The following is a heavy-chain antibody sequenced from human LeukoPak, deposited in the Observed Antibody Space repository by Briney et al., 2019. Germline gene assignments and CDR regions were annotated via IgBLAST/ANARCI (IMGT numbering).Heavy chain of an antibody. D-gene: IGHD3-22*01. Sequence: SETLSLTCTVSGGSISSYYWSWIRQSPGKGLEWIGHIYSSGSTNYNLSLKSRVTISIDTSKNQFSLKLSSVTAADTALYYCARNYDNSGYTAFGYWGRGTLVTVSS. CDR2: IYSSGST. CDR3: ARNYDNSGYTAFGY. CDR1: GGSISSYY. J-gene: IGHJ4*02. V-gene: IGHV4-59*01.